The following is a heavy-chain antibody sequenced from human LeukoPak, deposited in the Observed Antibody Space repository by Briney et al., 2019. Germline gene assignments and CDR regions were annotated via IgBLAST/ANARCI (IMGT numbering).Heavy chain of an antibody. D-gene: IGHD5-12*01. V-gene: IGHV3-9*01. CDR1: GFTFDDYA. CDR2: ISWNSGSI. J-gene: IGHJ4*02. CDR3: ARWDIRGTAHQLDY. Sequence: GGSLRLSCAASGFTFDDYAMHWVRQAPGKGLEWVSGISWNSGSIGYADSVKGRFTISRDNARNSMYLQMNSLRAEDTAVYYCARWDIRGTAHQLDYWGQGTLVTVSS.